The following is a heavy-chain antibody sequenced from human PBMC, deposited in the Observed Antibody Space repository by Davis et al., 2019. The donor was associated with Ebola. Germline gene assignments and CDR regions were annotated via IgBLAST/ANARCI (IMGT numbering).Heavy chain of an antibody. CDR2: IIPILGTE. CDR3: ARGLRESWFDP. D-gene: IGHD5-12*01. V-gene: IGHV1-69*13. Sequence: SVKVSCKASGDTFSSYSINWVRQAPGQGLEWMGGIIPILGTENYAQKFQGRITITADEFTNTAYMELSSLKSDDTAVYYCARGLRESWFDPWGQGTLVNVSS. CDR1: GDTFSSYS. J-gene: IGHJ5*02.